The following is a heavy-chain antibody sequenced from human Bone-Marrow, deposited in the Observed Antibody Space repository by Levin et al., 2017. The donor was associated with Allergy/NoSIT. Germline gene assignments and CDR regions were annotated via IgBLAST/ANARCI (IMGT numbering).Heavy chain of an antibody. V-gene: IGHV1-8*01. CDR2: MNPNSGNT. CDR3: ARVTVLRFLEWLSEYYYGMDG. Sequence: ASVKVSCKASGYTFTSYDINWVRQATGQGLEWMGWMNPNSGNTGYAQKFQGRVTMTRNTSISTAYMELSSLRSEDTAVYYCARVTVLRFLEWLSEYYYGMDGWGQGTTVTVSS. D-gene: IGHD3-3*01. J-gene: IGHJ6*02. CDR1: GYTFTSYD.